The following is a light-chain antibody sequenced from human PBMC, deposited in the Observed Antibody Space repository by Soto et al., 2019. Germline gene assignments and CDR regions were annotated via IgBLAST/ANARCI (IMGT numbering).Light chain of an antibody. J-gene: IGKJ1*01. Sequence: DIQMTQSPSTLSASVGDRVTITCRASQSFGRWLAWYQQKPGKAPKLLIYKASILQSGVQSRFSGSGSGTEFTLTISSLQPEDFATYYCKQSYSTPRTVGQGTKVDIK. CDR1: QSFGRW. CDR3: KQSYSTPRT. CDR2: KAS. V-gene: IGKV1-5*03.